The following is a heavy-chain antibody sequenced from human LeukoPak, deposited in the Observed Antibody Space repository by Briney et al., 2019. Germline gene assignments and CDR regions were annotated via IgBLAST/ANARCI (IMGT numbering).Heavy chain of an antibody. J-gene: IGHJ6*02. CDR3: ARRRGVRYCSSTSCYYYGMDV. D-gene: IGHD2-2*01. Sequence: SVKVSCKASGGTLSSYAISWVRQAPGQGLEWMGGIIPIFGTANYAQKFQGRVTITADESTSTAYMELSSLRSEDTAVYYCARRRGVRYCSSTSCYYYGMDVWGQGTTVTVSS. V-gene: IGHV1-69*13. CDR2: IIPIFGTA. CDR1: GGTLSSYA.